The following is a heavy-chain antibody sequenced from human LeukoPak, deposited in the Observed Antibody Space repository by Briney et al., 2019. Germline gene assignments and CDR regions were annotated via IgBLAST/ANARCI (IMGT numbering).Heavy chain of an antibody. Sequence: ASVKVSCKASGYTFTSYDINWTRQATGQGLEWMGWMNPNSGSTGYAQKFQGRVTMTRNTSISTAYMELSSLRSEDTAVYYCARGDDSSGYFDYWGQGTLVTVSS. V-gene: IGHV1-8*01. D-gene: IGHD3-22*01. CDR2: MNPNSGST. J-gene: IGHJ4*02. CDR1: GYTFTSYD. CDR3: ARGDDSSGYFDY.